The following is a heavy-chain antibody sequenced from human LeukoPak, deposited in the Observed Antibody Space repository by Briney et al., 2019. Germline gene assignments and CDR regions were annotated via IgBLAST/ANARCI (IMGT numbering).Heavy chain of an antibody. CDR2: INSDGSST. V-gene: IGHV3-74*01. J-gene: IGHJ6*02. CDR1: GFTFSSYW. D-gene: IGHD5-18*01. CDR3: ASGPSLAMAPWYYYGMDV. Sequence: GGSLRLSCAASGFTFSSYWMHWVRQAPGKGLVWVSRINSDGSSTSYADSVKGRFTISRDNAKNTLYLQMNSLRAEDTAVYYCASGPSLAMAPWYYYGMDVWGRGTTVTLSS.